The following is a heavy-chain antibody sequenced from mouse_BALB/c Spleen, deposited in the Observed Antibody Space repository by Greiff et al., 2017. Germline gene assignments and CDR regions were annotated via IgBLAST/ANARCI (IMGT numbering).Heavy chain of an antibody. Sequence: EVQVVESGGDLVKPGGSLKLSCAASGFTFSSYGMSWVRQTPDKRLEWVATISSGGSYTYYPDSVKGRFTISRDNAKNTLYLQMSSLKSEDTAMYYCARQGALTGDWYFDVWGAGTTVTVSS. CDR2: ISSGGSYT. J-gene: IGHJ1*01. CDR1: GFTFSSYG. V-gene: IGHV5-6*01. CDR3: ARQGALTGDWYFDV. D-gene: IGHD4-1*01.